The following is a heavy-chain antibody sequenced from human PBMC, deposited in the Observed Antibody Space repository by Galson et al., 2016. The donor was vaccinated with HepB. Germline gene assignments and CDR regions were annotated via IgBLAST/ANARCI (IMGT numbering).Heavy chain of an antibody. D-gene: IGHD2-15*01. Sequence: SLRLSCAASEFTFSTYTMHWVRQVPGRGLEWVAVILYGGSNKYYAGSVKGRFIISRDNSKNTLYLQMNSLRAEDTAVYYCATDGSARGYFDSWGQGTLVTVSS. J-gene: IGHJ4*02. CDR3: ATDGSARGYFDS. CDR1: EFTFSTYT. CDR2: ILYGGSNK. V-gene: IGHV3-30*01.